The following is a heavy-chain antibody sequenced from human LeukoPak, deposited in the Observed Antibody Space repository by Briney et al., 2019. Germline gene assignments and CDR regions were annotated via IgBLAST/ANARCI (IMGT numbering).Heavy chain of an antibody. V-gene: IGHV3-30*04. CDR2: ISYDGSNE. D-gene: IGHD4-17*01. CDR1: GFTFSSYV. CDR3: ARRSVTTFDY. Sequence: GRSLRLSCAASGFTFSSYVMHWVRQAPGKGLEWVAIISYDGSNEYYADSVKGRFTISRDNSKNTLYLQMDSLRAADTAVYYCARRSVTTFDYWGQGTLVTVSS. J-gene: IGHJ4*02.